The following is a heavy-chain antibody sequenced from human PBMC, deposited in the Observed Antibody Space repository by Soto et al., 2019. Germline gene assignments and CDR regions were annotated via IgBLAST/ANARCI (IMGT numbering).Heavy chain of an antibody. CDR2: ISGSGGST. D-gene: IGHD2-2*01. CDR3: AKDGSSTSLYYYYYGMDV. CDR1: GFTFSSYA. V-gene: IGHV3-23*01. Sequence: GGSLRLSCAASGFTFSSYAMSWVRQAPGKGLEWVSAISGSGGSTYYADSVKGRFTISRDNSKNTLYLQMNSLRAEDTAVYYCAKDGSSTSLYYYYYGMDVWGQGTTVTV. J-gene: IGHJ6*02.